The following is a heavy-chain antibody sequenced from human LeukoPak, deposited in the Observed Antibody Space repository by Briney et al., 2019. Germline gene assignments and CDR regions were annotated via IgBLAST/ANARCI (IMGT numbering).Heavy chain of an antibody. CDR3: ARPANRGDAFDI. D-gene: IGHD2/OR15-2a*01. CDR1: GYSFTSYW. CDR2: IYPGDSDT. V-gene: IGHV5-51*01. J-gene: IGHJ3*02. Sequence: HGESLKISCKGSGYSFTSYWIGWVRQMPGKGLEWMGIIYPGDSDTRYSPSFQGQVTISADKSITPAYLQWSSLRASDTAMYYCARPANRGDAFDIWGQGTMVTVSS.